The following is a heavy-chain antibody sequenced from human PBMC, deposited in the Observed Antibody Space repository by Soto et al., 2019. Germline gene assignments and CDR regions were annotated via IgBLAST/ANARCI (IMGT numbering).Heavy chain of an antibody. CDR2: IYYSGST. V-gene: IGHV4-30-4*01. J-gene: IGHJ5*02. CDR1: GGSISSGDYY. Sequence: QVQLQESGPGLVKPSQTLSLTCTVSGGSISSGDYYWSWIRQPPGKGLEWIGYIYYSGSTYYNPSLKSRVTIAVDTSKNQFSLKLSSVTAADTAVYYCARDRQDNIREVRGGRDVFDPWGQGTLVTVSS. CDR3: ARDRQDNIREVRGGRDVFDP. D-gene: IGHD3-10*01.